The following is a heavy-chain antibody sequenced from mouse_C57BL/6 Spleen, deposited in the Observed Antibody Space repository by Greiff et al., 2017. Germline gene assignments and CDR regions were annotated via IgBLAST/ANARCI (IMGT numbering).Heavy chain of an antibody. Sequence: EVKLQQSGAELVRPGASVKLSCTASGFNIKDDYMHWVKQRPEQGLEWIGWIDPENGDTEYASKFQGKATITADTSSNTAYLQLSSLTSEDTAVYYCTTLYDGYYSFAYWGQGTLVTVSA. J-gene: IGHJ3*01. D-gene: IGHD2-3*01. CDR1: GFNIKDDY. V-gene: IGHV14-4*01. CDR3: TTLYDGYYSFAY. CDR2: IDPENGDT.